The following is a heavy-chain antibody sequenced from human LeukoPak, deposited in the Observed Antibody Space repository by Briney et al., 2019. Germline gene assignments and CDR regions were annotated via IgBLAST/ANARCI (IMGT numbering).Heavy chain of an antibody. V-gene: IGHV3-48*03. CDR3: ARPGRAVTQGY. Sequence: GGSLRLACAASGLTFSNYEMNWVRQAPGKGLEWVSWISSRGGSMYYADSVKGRFTISRDNARNSLYLQMNSLRAEDTAVYYCARPGRAVTQGYWGQGTLVTVSS. J-gene: IGHJ4*02. CDR1: GLTFSNYE. D-gene: IGHD3-10*01. CDR2: ISSRGGSM.